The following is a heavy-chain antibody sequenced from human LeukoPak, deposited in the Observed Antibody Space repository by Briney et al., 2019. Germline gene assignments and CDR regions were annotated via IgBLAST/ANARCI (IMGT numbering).Heavy chain of an antibody. CDR2: IYYSGST. CDR3: ARAHPHFDY. Sequence: SETLSLTCTVSGGSISSYYWSWIRQPPGKGLEWIGYIYYSGSTNYSPSLKSRVTISVDTSKNQFSLKLSSVTAADTAVYYCARAHPHFDYWGQGTLVTVSS. V-gene: IGHV4-59*01. J-gene: IGHJ4*02. CDR1: GGSISSYY.